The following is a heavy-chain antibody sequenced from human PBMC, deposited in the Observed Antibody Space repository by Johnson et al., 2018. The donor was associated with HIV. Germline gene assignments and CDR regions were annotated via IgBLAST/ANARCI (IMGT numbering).Heavy chain of an antibody. CDR1: GFTFSNYG. CDR3: ATPRSEYQPDDAFDI. D-gene: IGHD2-2*01. CDR2: MSYDGNND. J-gene: IGHJ3*02. Sequence: QVQLVESGGGVVQPGRSLRLSCAASGFTFSNYGMHWVRQAPGKGLEWVAVMSYDGNNDFYADSVKGRFTISRDNSKNTLYLQMNSLRAEDTAVYYRATPRSEYQPDDAFDIWGQGTMVTVSS. V-gene: IGHV3-30*03.